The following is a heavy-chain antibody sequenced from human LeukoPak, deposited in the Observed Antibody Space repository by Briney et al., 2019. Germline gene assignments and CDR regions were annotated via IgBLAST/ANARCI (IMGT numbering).Heavy chain of an antibody. Sequence: GGSLRLSCAASGFTFSSYAMHWVRQAPGKGLEWVAVISYDGSNKYYADSVKGRVTISRDNSKNTLYLQMNSPRADDTAVYYCASGMVAKILGYFDYWGQGTLVTVSS. CDR1: GFTFSSYA. CDR3: ASGMVAKILGYFDY. D-gene: IGHD5-12*01. V-gene: IGHV3-30-3*01. CDR2: ISYDGSNK. J-gene: IGHJ4*02.